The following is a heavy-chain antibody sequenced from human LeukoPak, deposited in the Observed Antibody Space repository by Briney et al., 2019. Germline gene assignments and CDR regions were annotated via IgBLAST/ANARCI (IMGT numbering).Heavy chain of an antibody. V-gene: IGHV1-46*01. CDR2: INPSGDPT. J-gene: IGHJ6*03. Sequence: ASVKVSCKASGYTFTSYYMHWVRQAPGQGLEWVGIINPSGDPTTYVQKFQGRVTMTSDMSTSTVYMELSSLRSEDTAVYYCARSSGYYSSLFYMHVWGKGTTVTVSS. CDR3: ARSSGYYSSLFYMHV. CDR1: GYTFTSYY. D-gene: IGHD3-22*01.